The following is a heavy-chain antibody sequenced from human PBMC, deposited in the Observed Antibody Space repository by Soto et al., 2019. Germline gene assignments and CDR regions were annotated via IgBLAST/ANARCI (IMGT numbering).Heavy chain of an antibody. CDR3: AKNYYESGSYYLFDA. Sequence: WGSLRLSCAVSGFPLEQYGMNWVRQAPWKGLEWVASISASSRSTYYADSVRGRFSISRDNSKNTLVLQMKILTAADTALYFCAKNYYESGSYYLFDAWGQGTQVTVSS. J-gene: IGHJ5*02. D-gene: IGHD3-10*01. V-gene: IGHV3-23*01. CDR1: GFPLEQYG. CDR2: ISASSRST.